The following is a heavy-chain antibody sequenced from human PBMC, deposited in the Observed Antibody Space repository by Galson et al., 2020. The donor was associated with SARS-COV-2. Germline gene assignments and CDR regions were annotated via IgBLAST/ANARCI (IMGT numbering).Heavy chain of an antibody. D-gene: IGHD3-16*02. V-gene: IGHV3-21*01. CDR2: ISSSSSYI. CDR3: ARNDYDYVWGSYRVYYMDV. J-gene: IGHJ6*03. CDR1: GFTFSSYS. Sequence: GESPKTSCAASGFTFSSYSMNWVRQAPGKGLEWVSSISSSSSYIYYAHSVKGRFTISRDNAKNSLYLQMNSLRAEDTAVYYCARNDYDYVWGSYRVYYMDVWGKGTTVTVSS.